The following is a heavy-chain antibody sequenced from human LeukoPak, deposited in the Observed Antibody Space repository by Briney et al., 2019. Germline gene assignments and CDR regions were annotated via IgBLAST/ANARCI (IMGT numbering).Heavy chain of an antibody. Sequence: GGPLRLSCAASGFTFRCFALNWVRQAPGKRLEWVSTISASGDDTFYAASVKGRFTVSRDNSKNTLHLQLNSLRAEDTAIYYCAKEVFDTGKAFESWGQGTLVTVSS. CDR3: AKEVFDTGKAFES. CDR2: ISASGDDT. J-gene: IGHJ4*02. CDR1: GFTFRCFA. D-gene: IGHD3-10*01. V-gene: IGHV3-23*01.